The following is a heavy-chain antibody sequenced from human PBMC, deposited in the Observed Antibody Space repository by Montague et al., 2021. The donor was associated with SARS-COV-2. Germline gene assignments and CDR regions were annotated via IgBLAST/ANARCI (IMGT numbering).Heavy chain of an antibody. D-gene: IGHD3-16*01. J-gene: IGHJ4*02. Sequence: SETLSLTCTVSGDSVSSTTYYWAWIRQPPGKGLECIGTFYYSGSXYYNPSLKSRVSMSVDTSKNQFSLKLDSVAAADTAVYYCARVGGGRCFDYWGQGILVTVSS. CDR2: FYYSGSX. CDR3: ARVGGGRCFDY. V-gene: IGHV4-39*07. CDR1: GDSVSSTTYY.